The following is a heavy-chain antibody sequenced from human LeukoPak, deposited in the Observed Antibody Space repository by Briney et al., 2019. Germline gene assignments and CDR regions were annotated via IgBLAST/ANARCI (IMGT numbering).Heavy chain of an antibody. V-gene: IGHV4-34*01. Sequence: SETLSLTCAVYGGPFSAYYWSWIRHPPGKGLEWIGEINHSGSTNYNPSLKSRVTMSVDTSKNQFSLKLSSVTAADTAVYFCARGDVGATTSYYYFYMDVWAKGTTVTVSS. D-gene: IGHD1-26*01. CDR3: ARGDVGATTSYYYFYMDV. CDR2: INHSGST. CDR1: GGPFSAYY. J-gene: IGHJ6*03.